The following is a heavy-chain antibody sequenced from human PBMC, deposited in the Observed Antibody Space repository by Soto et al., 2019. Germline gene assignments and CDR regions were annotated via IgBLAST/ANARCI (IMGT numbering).Heavy chain of an antibody. D-gene: IGHD2-2*01. Sequence: PGGSLRLSCAASGVTFINYWMSWVRQDQGKGLEWVANIKQDGSDKYYVNSVKGRFTISRDNAKNSLYLRMNSLRAEDTAVYYCARDVSGLPAAPFDYWGQGAPVTVSS. CDR3: ARDVSGLPAAPFDY. V-gene: IGHV3-7*01. CDR1: GVTFINYW. CDR2: IKQDGSDK. J-gene: IGHJ4*02.